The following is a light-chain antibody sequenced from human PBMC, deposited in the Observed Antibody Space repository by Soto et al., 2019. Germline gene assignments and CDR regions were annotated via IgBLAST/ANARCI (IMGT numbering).Light chain of an antibody. CDR2: EVS. CDR1: SSDVGGYNY. J-gene: IGLJ1*01. Sequence: QSVLSQPPSASGSPGQSVTISCTGTSSDVGGYNYVSWYQQHPGKAPKLMIYEVSKRPSGVPDRFSGSKSGNTASLTVSGLQAEDEADYYCSSYTSSSSYVCGAGTRSPS. CDR3: SSYTSSSSYV. V-gene: IGLV2-8*01.